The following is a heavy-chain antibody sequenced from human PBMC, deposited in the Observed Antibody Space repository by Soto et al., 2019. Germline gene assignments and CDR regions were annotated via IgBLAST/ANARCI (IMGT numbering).Heavy chain of an antibody. Sequence: GGSLRLSCADSGFIFENFGMSWVSQAPGKGLEWISSISGSGFKKYYADSVKGRFTISRDNSKSTVYLELNNLSAEDTAVYHCAKNQGVELVPLATVDWFDPWGQGSVVTVSS. J-gene: IGHJ5*02. CDR3: AKNQGVELVPLATVDWFDP. D-gene: IGHD1-26*01. CDR2: ISGSGFKK. CDR1: GFIFENFG. V-gene: IGHV3-23*01.